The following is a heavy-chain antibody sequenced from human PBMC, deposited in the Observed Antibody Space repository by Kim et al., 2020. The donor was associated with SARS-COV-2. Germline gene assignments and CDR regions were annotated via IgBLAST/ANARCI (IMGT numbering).Heavy chain of an antibody. CDR1: GFTFSSYW. D-gene: IGHD3-22*01. V-gene: IGHV3-7*01. Sequence: GGSLRLSCAASGFTFSSYWMSWVRQAPGKGLEWVANIKQDGSEKYYVDSVKGRFTISRDNAKNSLYLQMNSLRAEDTAVYYCARDIYYDSSGYYLDWGQGTLVTVSS. CDR2: IKQDGSEK. CDR3: ARDIYYDSSGYYLD. J-gene: IGHJ4*02.